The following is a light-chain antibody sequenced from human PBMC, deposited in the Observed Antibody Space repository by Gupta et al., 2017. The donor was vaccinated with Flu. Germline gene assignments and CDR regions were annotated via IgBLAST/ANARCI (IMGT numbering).Light chain of an antibody. V-gene: IGKV1-39*01. J-gene: IGKJ2*01. CDR2: AAS. CDR1: QSISSY. CDR3: PQSYSTPRN. Sequence: DIQMTQSPSSLSASVGDRVTITCRASQSISSYLNWYQQKPGKAPKLLIYAASSLQSGVPSRFSGSGSGTDFTLTIRSLQPEDFATYYCPQSYSTPRNFGKGTKLEIK.